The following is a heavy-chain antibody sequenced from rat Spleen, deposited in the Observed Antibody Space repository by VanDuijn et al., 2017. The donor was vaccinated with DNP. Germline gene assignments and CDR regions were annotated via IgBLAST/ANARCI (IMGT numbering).Heavy chain of an antibody. D-gene: IGHD1-4*01. J-gene: IGHJ3*01. V-gene: IGHV2S30*01. CDR3: TTSNTGGVAC. Sequence: QVQLKESGPGLVQPSQTLSLTCTVSGFSLTDYSVHWVRQPPGKGLEWMGRMRYDGDTYYNSALKSRLSISRDTSKSQVFLKLNILQTEDTAIYYCTTSNTGGVACWGQGTLVTVSS. CDR2: MRYDGDT. CDR1: GFSLTDYS.